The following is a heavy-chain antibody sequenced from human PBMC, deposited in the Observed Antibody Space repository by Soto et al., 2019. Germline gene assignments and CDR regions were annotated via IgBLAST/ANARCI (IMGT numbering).Heavy chain of an antibody. Sequence: EVQLLESGGGLVQPGGSLRLSCAASGFTFSNYALTWVRQAPGKGLEWVSNISTSGGNTDYADSVRGRFTISRDNSKSTVYLQMNSLRGEDTAIYYCAKERAARGIDYWGQGTLVTVSS. J-gene: IGHJ4*02. D-gene: IGHD6-6*01. V-gene: IGHV3-23*01. CDR3: AKERAARGIDY. CDR1: GFTFSNYA. CDR2: ISTSGGNT.